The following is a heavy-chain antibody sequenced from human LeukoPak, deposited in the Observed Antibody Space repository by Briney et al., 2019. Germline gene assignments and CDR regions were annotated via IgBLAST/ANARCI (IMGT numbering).Heavy chain of an antibody. CDR2: ISGDGYST. Sequence: GGSLRLSCAASGFTFSTYTMAWVRQAPGGGLEWVSGISGDGYSTYYADSVKGRFTISRDNSKNTLYLQMNSLRAEDTAVYYCAKDLGAYSSSPSDYWGQGTLVTVSS. J-gene: IGHJ4*02. D-gene: IGHD6-6*01. CDR3: AKDLGAYSSSPSDY. CDR1: GFTFSTYT. V-gene: IGHV3-23*01.